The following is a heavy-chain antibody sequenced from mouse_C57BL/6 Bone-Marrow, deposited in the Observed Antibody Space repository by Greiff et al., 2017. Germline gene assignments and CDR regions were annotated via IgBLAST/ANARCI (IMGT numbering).Heavy chain of an antibody. CDR3: ARSFDGYYDAMDY. J-gene: IGHJ4*01. D-gene: IGHD2-3*01. V-gene: IGHV1-81*01. CDR1: GYTFTSYG. Sequence: VKLMESGAELARPGASVKLSCKASGYTFTSYGISWVKQRTGQGLEWIGEIYPRSGNTYYNEKFKGKATLTADKSSSTAYMELRSLTSEDSAVYFCARSFDGYYDAMDYWGQGTSVTVSS. CDR2: IYPRSGNT.